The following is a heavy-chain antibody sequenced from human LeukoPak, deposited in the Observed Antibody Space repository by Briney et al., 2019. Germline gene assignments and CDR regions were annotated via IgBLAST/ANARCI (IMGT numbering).Heavy chain of an antibody. CDR1: GGSFRGDY. Sequence: SETLSLTCAVYGGSFRGDYCSWIGQPPGKGLEWIGEINHSGSTNYNPSLKSRVTISVDTSKNQFSLKLSSVTAADTAVYYCALFFHAYRAVKWFDPWGQGTLVTVSS. J-gene: IGHJ5*02. V-gene: IGHV4-34*01. CDR3: ALFFHAYRAVKWFDP. D-gene: IGHD2/OR15-2a*01. CDR2: INHSGST.